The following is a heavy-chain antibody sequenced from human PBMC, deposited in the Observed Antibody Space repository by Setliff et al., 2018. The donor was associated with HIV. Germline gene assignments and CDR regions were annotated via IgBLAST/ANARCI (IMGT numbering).Heavy chain of an antibody. V-gene: IGHV4-4*07. D-gene: IGHD3-3*01. Sequence: SDTLSLTCNVSGDSLNTYYWSWIRQSGGKGLEWIGRIYAGGKTTFNPSLKSRVRMSVDTSKNQFSLKLTSVTASDTAVYYCARGKNDLESFDYWGQGALVTVSS. CDR3: ARGKNDLESFDY. CDR2: IYAGGKT. J-gene: IGHJ4*02. CDR1: GDSLNTYY.